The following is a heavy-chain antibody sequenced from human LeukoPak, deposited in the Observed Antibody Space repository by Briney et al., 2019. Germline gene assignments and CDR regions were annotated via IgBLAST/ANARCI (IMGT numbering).Heavy chain of an antibody. J-gene: IGHJ4*02. CDR2: IYYSGST. CDR3: AREGLATFNLDY. D-gene: IGHD5-24*01. CDR1: GGSISSYY. Sequence: SETLSLTCTVSGGSISSYYWSWIRQPPGKGLEWIGYIYYSGSTNYNPSLKSRVTISVDTSKNQFSLKLSSVTAADTAVYYCAREGLATFNLDYWGQGTLVTVSS. V-gene: IGHV4-59*01.